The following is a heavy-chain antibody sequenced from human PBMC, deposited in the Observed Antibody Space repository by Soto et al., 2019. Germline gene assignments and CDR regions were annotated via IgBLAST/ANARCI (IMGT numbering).Heavy chain of an antibody. D-gene: IGHD2-15*01. CDR3: TRHVDCSGGSCYSGYYYYMDV. J-gene: IGHJ6*03. CDR2: IRSKPNTDAT. Sequence: EVQLVESGGGLVQPGGSLKLSCAASGFTFSDSAMHWVRQASGKGLEWVVRIRSKPNTDATAYAASVKGRFTISRDDSKNTEYLQMNSLKTEDTAVYYCTRHVDCSGGSCYSGYYYYMDVWGKGTTVTVSS. CDR1: GFTFSDSA. V-gene: IGHV3-73*01.